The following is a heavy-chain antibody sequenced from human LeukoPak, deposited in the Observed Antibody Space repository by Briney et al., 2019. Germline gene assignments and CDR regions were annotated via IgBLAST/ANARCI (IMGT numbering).Heavy chain of an antibody. Sequence: ASVKVSCKTSGYTFTSYGISWVRQAPGQGLEWMGWISAYNGNTNYAQKLQGRVTMTTDTSTSTAYMELRSLRSDDTAVYYCARQYYSDSSGYYYHSGQGTLVTVSS. V-gene: IGHV1-18*01. CDR1: GYTFTSYG. D-gene: IGHD3-22*01. CDR2: ISAYNGNT. CDR3: ARQYYSDSSGYYYH. J-gene: IGHJ5*02.